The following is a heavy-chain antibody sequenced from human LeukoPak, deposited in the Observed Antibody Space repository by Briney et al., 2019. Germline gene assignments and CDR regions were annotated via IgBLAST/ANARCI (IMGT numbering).Heavy chain of an antibody. CDR1: GFTFSSYA. CDR3: AKDPGYGSGSYYYDYVWGSYRPNYFDY. CDR2: ISGSGDNT. J-gene: IGHJ4*02. D-gene: IGHD3-16*02. Sequence: GGSLRLSCAASGFTFSSYAMSWVRQAPGKGLEWVSGISGSGDNTYYADSVKGRFTISRDNSKNTLYLQMNSLRAEDTAVYYCAKDPGYGSGSYYYDYVWGSYRPNYFDYWGQGTLVTVSS. V-gene: IGHV3-23*01.